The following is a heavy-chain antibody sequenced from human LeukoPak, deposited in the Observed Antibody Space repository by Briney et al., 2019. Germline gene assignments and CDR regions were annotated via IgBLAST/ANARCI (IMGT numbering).Heavy chain of an antibody. D-gene: IGHD5-24*01. CDR3: ARGTRDGYNLGHYFDY. J-gene: IGHJ4*02. V-gene: IGHV1-69*05. Sequence: GSSVKVSCKASGGTFSSYAISWVRQAPGQGLEWMGGIIPIFGTANYAQKFQGRVTMTRDMSTSTVYMELSSLRSEDTAVYYCARGTRDGYNLGHYFDYWGQGTLVTVSS. CDR2: IIPIFGTA. CDR1: GGTFSSYA.